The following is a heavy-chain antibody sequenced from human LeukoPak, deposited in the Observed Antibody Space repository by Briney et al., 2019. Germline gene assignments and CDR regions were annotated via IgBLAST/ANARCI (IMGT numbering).Heavy chain of an antibody. D-gene: IGHD3-10*01. CDR3: ARKENVYYYFDY. CDR1: GGSFSGYY. V-gene: IGHV4-34*01. Sequence: SETLSLTCAVYGGSFSGYYWSWIRQPPGKGLEWIGEINHSGSTNYNPSLKSRVTISVDASKNQFSLKLSSVTAGDTAVYYCARKENVYYYFDYWGQGTLVTVSS. J-gene: IGHJ4*02. CDR2: INHSGST.